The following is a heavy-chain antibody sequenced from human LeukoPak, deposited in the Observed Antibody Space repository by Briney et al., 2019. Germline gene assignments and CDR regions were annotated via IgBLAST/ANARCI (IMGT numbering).Heavy chain of an antibody. V-gene: IGHV1-8*03. CDR1: GYTFTSYD. Sequence: ASVKVSCKASGYTFTSYDINWVRQATGQGLEWMGWMNPNSGNTGYAQKFQGRVTITRNTSISTAYMELSSLRSEDTAVYYCAREQGGWRYCSGGSCGFDYWGQGTLVTVSS. J-gene: IGHJ4*02. CDR3: AREQGGWRYCSGGSCGFDY. CDR2: MNPNSGNT. D-gene: IGHD2-15*01.